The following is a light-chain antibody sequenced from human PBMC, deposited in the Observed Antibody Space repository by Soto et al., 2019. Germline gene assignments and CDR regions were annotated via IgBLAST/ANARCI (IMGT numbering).Light chain of an antibody. J-gene: IGLJ1*01. V-gene: IGLV2-14*01. CDR2: DVS. Sequence: QSVLTQPASVSGSPGQSITISCTGTSSGVGNYNYVSWYQQHPGKAPKLIIYDVSNRPSGVSNRFSGSKSGNTASLTISGLQAEDEADYYCSSYTTSNTLYVFGTGTKVTVL. CDR3: SSYTTSNTLYV. CDR1: SSGVGNYNY.